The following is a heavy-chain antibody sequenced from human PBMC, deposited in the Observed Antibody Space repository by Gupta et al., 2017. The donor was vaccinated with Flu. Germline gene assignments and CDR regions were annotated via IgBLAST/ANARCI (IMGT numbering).Heavy chain of an antibody. J-gene: IGHJ4*02. D-gene: IGHD6-19*01. CDR1: GFTFSNAW. V-gene: IGHV3-15*01. CDR2: IKSKTDGGTT. CDR3: TTGSMRTVAGTNYFDY. Sequence: EVQLVESGGGLVKPGGSLRLSCAASGFTFSNAWMSWVRQAPGKGLEWVGRIKSKTDGGTTDYAAPVKGRFTISRDDSKNTLYLQMNSLKTEDTAVYYCTTGSMRTVAGTNYFDYWGQGTLVTVSS.